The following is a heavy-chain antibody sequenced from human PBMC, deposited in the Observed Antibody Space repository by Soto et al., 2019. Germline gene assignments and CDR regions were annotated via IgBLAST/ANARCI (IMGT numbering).Heavy chain of an antibody. CDR2: INPSGGST. D-gene: IGHD3-16*02. CDR3: ARGGITFGGVIVVPFDY. V-gene: IGHV1-46*01. Sequence: ASVKVSCKASGYTFTSYYMHWVRQAPGQGPEWMGIINPSGGSTSYAQKFQGRVTMTRDTSTSTVYMELSSLRSEDTAVYYCARGGITFGGVIVVPFDYWGQGTLVTVSS. J-gene: IGHJ4*02. CDR1: GYTFTSYY.